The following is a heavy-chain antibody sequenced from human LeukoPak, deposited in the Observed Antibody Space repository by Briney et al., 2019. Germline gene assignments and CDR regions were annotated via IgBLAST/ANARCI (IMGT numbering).Heavy chain of an antibody. V-gene: IGHV3-48*03. J-gene: IGHJ4*02. Sequence: GGSLRLSCAASGFTFSNYQMNWVRQAPGKGLEWVSYISSDGKTVNYADSVEGRFTISRDNAKYSLFLQLNSLRGKDTAVYYCARGYYDSGTSYYFDYWGQGTLVTVSS. CDR2: ISSDGKTV. CDR3: ARGYYDSGTSYYFDY. CDR1: GFTFSNYQ. D-gene: IGHD3-22*01.